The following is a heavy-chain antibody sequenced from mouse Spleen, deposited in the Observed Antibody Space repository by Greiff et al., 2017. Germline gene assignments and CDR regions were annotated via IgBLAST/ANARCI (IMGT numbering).Heavy chain of an antibody. CDR3: ARSGDGYPWFAY. CDR2: INPSSGYT. CDR1: GYTFTSYT. Sequence: VKLMESGAELARPGASVKMSCKASGYTFTSYTMHWVKQRPGQGLEWIGYINPSSGYTKYNQKFKDKATLTADKSSSTAYMQLSSLTSEDSAVYYCARSGDGYPWFAYWGQGTLVTVSA. V-gene: IGHV1-4*01. D-gene: IGHD2-3*01. J-gene: IGHJ3*01.